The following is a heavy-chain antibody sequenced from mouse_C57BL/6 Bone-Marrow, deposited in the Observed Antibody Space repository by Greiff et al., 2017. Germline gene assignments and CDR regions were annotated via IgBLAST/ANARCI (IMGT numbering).Heavy chain of an antibody. D-gene: IGHD2-12*01. V-gene: IGHV1-55*01. J-gene: IGHJ1*03. CDR2: IYPGSGST. CDR3: ARPYYSNYWYFDV. CDR1: GYTFTSYW. Sequence: QVQLQQPGAELVKPGASVKMSCKASGYTFTSYWITWVKQRPGQGLEWIGGIYPGSGSTNYNEKFKSKATLTADTSSSTAYMQLSSLTSEDSAVYYCARPYYSNYWYFDVWGTGTTVTVSS.